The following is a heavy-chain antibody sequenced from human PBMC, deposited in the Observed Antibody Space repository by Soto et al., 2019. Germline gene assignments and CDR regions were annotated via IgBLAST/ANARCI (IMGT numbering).Heavy chain of an antibody. Sequence: QVQLQESGPGLVKPSQTLSLTCTVSGGSISSGGYYWSWIRQHPGKGLEWIGYIYYSGSNYYNQSLKSRVTISVETSKNQFSLKLSSVTAADTAVYYCAREWFGELLSPPNYYGMDVWGQWTTVTVSS. J-gene: IGHJ6*02. CDR1: GGSISSGGYY. CDR3: AREWFGELLSPPNYYGMDV. D-gene: IGHD3-10*01. V-gene: IGHV4-31*03. CDR2: IYYSGSN.